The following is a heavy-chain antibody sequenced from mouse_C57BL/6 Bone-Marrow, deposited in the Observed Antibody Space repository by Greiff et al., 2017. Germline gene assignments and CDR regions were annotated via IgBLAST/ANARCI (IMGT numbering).Heavy chain of an antibody. CDR3: ARGGVYYGNSWFAY. V-gene: IGHV1-26*01. CDR2: INPNNGGT. CDR1: GYTFTDYY. D-gene: IGHD2-1*01. Sequence: VQLQQSGPELVKPGASVKISCKASGYTFTDYYMNWVKQSHGKSLEWIGDINPNNGGTSYNQKFKGKATLTVDKSSSTAYMELRSLTSEDSAVYYCARGGVYYGNSWFAYWGQGTLVTVSA. J-gene: IGHJ3*01.